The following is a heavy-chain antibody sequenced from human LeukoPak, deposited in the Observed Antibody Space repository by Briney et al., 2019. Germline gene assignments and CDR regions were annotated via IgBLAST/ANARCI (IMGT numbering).Heavy chain of an antibody. CDR1: GFTFSSYW. CDR2: IKQDGSEK. Sequence: GGSLRLSCAASGFTFSSYWMSWVRQAPGKGLEWVADIKQDGSEKYYVDSVKGRFTISRDNAKNSLYLQMNSLRAEDTAVYYCARFVVVVAATEWGVIYYYYGMDVWGQGTTVTVSS. V-gene: IGHV3-7*03. J-gene: IGHJ6*02. D-gene: IGHD2-15*01. CDR3: ARFVVVVAATEWGVIYYYYGMDV.